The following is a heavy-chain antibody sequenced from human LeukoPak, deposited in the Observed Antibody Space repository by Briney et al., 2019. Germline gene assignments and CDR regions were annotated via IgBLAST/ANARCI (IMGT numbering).Heavy chain of an antibody. V-gene: IGHV3-9*01. J-gene: IGHJ3*02. Sequence: GRSLRLSCAAFGFTFDDYAMHWVRQAPGKGLEWVSGISMNSGSIGYADSVKGRFATSRDNAKNSLYLQMNSLRAEDTALYYCAKIPDAAGSTDAFDIWGQGTMVTVSS. D-gene: IGHD6-13*01. CDR1: GFTFDDYA. CDR2: ISMNSGSI. CDR3: AKIPDAAGSTDAFDI.